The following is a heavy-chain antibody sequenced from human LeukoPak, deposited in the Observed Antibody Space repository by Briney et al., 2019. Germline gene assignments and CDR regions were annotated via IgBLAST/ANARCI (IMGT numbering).Heavy chain of an antibody. Sequence: GGSLRLSCAASGFTFSSYAMSWVRQAPGKGLEWVSAISGSGGSTYYADSVKGRFTISRDNSKNTLYLQMNSLRAEDTAVYYCAKDGLGIAARPFNWFDPWGQGTLVTVSS. CDR1: GFTFSSYA. CDR3: AKDGLGIAARPFNWFDP. CDR2: ISGSGGST. V-gene: IGHV3-23*01. D-gene: IGHD6-6*01. J-gene: IGHJ5*02.